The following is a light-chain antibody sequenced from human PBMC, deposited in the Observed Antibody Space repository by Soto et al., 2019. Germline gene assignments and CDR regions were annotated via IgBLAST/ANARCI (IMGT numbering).Light chain of an antibody. CDR1: QSISSW. CDR2: DAS. J-gene: IGKJ1*01. CDR3: QKYNSYSGT. Sequence: DIQMTQSPSTLSGSVGDRVTITCRASQSISSWLAWYQQKPGKAPKLLIYDASSLESGVPSRFSGSGSGTEFTLTISSLQPDDFATYYCQKYNSYSGTCGQGNKGDIK. V-gene: IGKV1-5*01.